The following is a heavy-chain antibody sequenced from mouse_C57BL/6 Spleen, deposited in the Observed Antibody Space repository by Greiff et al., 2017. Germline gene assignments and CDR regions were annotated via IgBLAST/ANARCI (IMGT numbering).Heavy chain of an antibody. Sequence: VQLQQSGPELVKPGASVKIPCKASGYTFTDYNMDWVKQSHGKSLEWIGDINPNNGGTIYNQKFKGKATLTVDKSSSTAYMELRSLTSEDTAVYYCARSGDGPWYFDVWGTGTTVTVSS. CDR3: ARSGDGPWYFDV. J-gene: IGHJ1*03. V-gene: IGHV1-18*01. CDR1: GYTFTDYN. CDR2: INPNNGGT. D-gene: IGHD2-3*01.